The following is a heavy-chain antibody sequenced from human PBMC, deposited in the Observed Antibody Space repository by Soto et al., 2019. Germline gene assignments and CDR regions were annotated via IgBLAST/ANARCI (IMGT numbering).Heavy chain of an antibody. CDR2: INPNSGGT. D-gene: IGHD3-10*01. CDR3: ARGDTVRGVKDYYGRDV. V-gene: IGHV1-2*04. Sequence: ASVKVSCKASGYTFTCYYMHWVRQAPGQGLEWMGWINPNSGGTNYAQKFQGWVTMTRDTSISTAYMELIRLRSDDTAVYYCARGDTVRGVKDYYGRDVWGQGTTVTVSS. CDR1: GYTFTCYY. J-gene: IGHJ6*02.